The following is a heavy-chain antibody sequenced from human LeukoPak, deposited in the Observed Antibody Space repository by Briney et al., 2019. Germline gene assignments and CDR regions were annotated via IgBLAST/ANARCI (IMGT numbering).Heavy chain of an antibody. D-gene: IGHD3-3*01. Sequence: SETLSPTCAVYGGSFSGYYWSWIRQPPGKGLEWIGEINHSGSTNYNPSLKSRVTISVDTSKHQFSLKLSSVTAADTAVYYCARHYDFWSAPWTNYYYYMDVWGKGTTVTVSS. J-gene: IGHJ6*03. CDR2: INHSGST. CDR3: ARHYDFWSAPWTNYYYYMDV. CDR1: GGSFSGYY. V-gene: IGHV4-34*01.